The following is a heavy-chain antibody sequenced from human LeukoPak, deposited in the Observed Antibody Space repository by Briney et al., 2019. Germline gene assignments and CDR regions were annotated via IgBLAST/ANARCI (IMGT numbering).Heavy chain of an antibody. D-gene: IGHD2-15*01. J-gene: IGHJ4*02. CDR2: RNPNSGNT. CDR3: ARDVGYCSAGICYSAPILDY. CDR1: GYTFSSYD. Sequence: GASVKVSCKASGYTFSSYDINWVRQATGQGLEWMGWRNPNSGNTGNAQKFQGRVTMTRNSSITTAYMELSSLRSEDTAVYYCARDVGYCSAGICYSAPILDYWGQGTLVTVSS. V-gene: IGHV1-8*01.